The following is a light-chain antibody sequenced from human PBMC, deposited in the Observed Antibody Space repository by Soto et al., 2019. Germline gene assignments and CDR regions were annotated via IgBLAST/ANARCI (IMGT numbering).Light chain of an antibody. CDR3: QQLSGWLT. CDR1: QSVRTY. V-gene: IGKV3-11*01. J-gene: IGKJ4*01. CDR2: DAL. Sequence: EIVLTQSPSTLSLSTGERATISCRASQSVRTYLAWYQQKPGQAPKLLIYDALHRATDIPARFSGSGSGTDFTLTSSNLEAEDFAVYYCQQLSGWLTFGGGTKVEIK.